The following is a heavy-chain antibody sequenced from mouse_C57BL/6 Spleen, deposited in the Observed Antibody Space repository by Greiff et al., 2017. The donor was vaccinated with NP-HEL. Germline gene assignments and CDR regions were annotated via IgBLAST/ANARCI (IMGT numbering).Heavy chain of an antibody. V-gene: IGHV7-3*01. CDR2: IRNKANGYTT. J-gene: IGHJ2*01. CDR1: GFTFTDYY. Sequence: EVQVVESGGGLVQPGGSLSLSCAASGFTFTDYYMSWVRQPPGKALEWLGFIRNKANGYTTEYSASVQGRCTIARDNSQSILYLQMNALRAEDSATYYCASAFYYWGQGTTLSVSS. CDR3: ASAFYY.